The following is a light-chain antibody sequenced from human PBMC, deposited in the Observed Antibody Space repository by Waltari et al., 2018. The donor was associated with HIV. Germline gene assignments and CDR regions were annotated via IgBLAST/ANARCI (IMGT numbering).Light chain of an antibody. CDR3: ATWDDNLSGWV. J-gene: IGLJ3*02. Sequence: QSVLTQPPSASATPGQRVTISCSGTNSNIGHNYVYWYQQLPGTAPKVLINRNNYRPSGVPDRFSGSKSGTSASLAISGLRSEDEADYYCATWDDNLSGWVFGGGTKLTVL. CDR1: NSNIGHNY. CDR2: RNN. V-gene: IGLV1-47*01.